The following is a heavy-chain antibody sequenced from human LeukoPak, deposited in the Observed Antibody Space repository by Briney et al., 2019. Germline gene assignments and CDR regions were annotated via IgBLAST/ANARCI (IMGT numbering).Heavy chain of an antibody. V-gene: IGHV1-69*04. D-gene: IGHD5-18*01. CDR1: GGTFSSYG. CDR2: ISPILGIA. CDR3: AVSGYSYGNNLFDP. Sequence: GASVKVSCKASGGTFSSYGISWVRQAPGQGLEWMGRISPILGIANYAQKFQGRVTITADKSTSTAYMELSSLRSEDTAVYYWAVSGYSYGNNLFDPWRQGTVVSVSS. J-gene: IGHJ5*02.